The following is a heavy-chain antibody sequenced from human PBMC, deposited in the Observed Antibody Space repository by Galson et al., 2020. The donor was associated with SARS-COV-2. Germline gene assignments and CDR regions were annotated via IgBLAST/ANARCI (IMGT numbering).Heavy chain of an antibody. CDR2: IYYSGST. V-gene: IGHV4-30-4*01. CDR1: GGSISSGDYY. Sequence: ETLESLSLTCTVSGGSISSGDYYWIWIRQPPGKGLEWIAYIYYSGSTYYNPSLKSRVTISVDTSKNQFSLKLSSVTAADTAVYYCARFTRGKFLTMLVAGFFASWGQGTLVTVSS. CDR3: ARFTRGKFLTMLVAGFFAS. D-gene: IGHD3-22*01. J-gene: IGHJ4*02.